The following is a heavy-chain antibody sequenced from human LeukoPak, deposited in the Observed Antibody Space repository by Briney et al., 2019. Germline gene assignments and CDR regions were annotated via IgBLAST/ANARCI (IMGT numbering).Heavy chain of an antibody. CDR1: GGSISSSSYY. V-gene: IGHV4-39*01. CDR3: ARQDVVVPAAIPNLDAFDI. J-gene: IGHJ3*02. D-gene: IGHD2-2*01. Sequence: SETLSLTCTVSGGSISSSSYYWGWIRQPPGKGPEWIGSIYYSGSTYYNPSLKSRVTISVDTSKNQFSLKLSSVTAADTAVYYCARQDVVVPAAIPNLDAFDIWGQGTMVTVSS. CDR2: IYYSGST.